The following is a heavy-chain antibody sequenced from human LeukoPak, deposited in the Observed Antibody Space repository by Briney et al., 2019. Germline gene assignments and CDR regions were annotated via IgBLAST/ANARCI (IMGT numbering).Heavy chain of an antibody. CDR3: AKMVRLAGETRNYFDY. J-gene: IGHJ4*02. CDR1: GFTFSSYW. Sequence: GGSLRLSCAASGFTFSSYWMSWVRQAPGKGLEWVANIKQDGSQKYYVDSVKGRFSISRDNAKNSLYLQMNSLRAEDTAVYYCAKMVRLAGETRNYFDYWGQGTLVTVSS. D-gene: IGHD3-10*01. CDR2: IKQDGSQK. V-gene: IGHV3-7*01.